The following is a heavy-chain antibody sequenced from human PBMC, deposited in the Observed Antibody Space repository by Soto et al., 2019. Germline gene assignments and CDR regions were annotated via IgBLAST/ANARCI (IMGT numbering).Heavy chain of an antibody. CDR3: ATHQLERRSGYSYYGMDV. V-gene: IGHV3-23*01. CDR2: ISGSGGST. D-gene: IGHD1-1*01. Sequence: EVQLLESGGGLVQPGGSLRLSCAASGFTFSSYAMSWVRQAPGKGLEWVSAISGSGGSTYYADSVKGRFTISRDNSKNTLYLQMNSLRAEDTAVYYCATHQLERRSGYSYYGMDVWGQGTTVTVSS. J-gene: IGHJ6*02. CDR1: GFTFSSYA.